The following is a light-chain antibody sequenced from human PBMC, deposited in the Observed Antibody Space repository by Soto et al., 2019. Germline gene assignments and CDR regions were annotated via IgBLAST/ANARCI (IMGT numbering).Light chain of an antibody. CDR2: RDG. CDR1: NIGRQD. Sequence: SYELTQPLSVSVALGQTARITCGGDNIGRQDVHWYQQKPGQAPILVIYRDGGRPSGIPERFSGSNSGNTATLTISRAQAGDEADYYCQVWDSSTMFGGGTQLTVL. CDR3: QVWDSSTM. J-gene: IGLJ3*02. V-gene: IGLV3-9*01.